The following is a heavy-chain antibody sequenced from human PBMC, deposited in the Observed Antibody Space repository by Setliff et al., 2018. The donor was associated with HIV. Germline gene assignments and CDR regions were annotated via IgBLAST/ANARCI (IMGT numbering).Heavy chain of an antibody. CDR2: IIPIFGTA. J-gene: IGHJ6*02. V-gene: IGHV1-69*05. CDR1: GGTFSSYA. D-gene: IGHD2-15*01. CDR3: ARDPTVVMSYYYYGMDV. Sequence: SVKVSCKASGGTFSSYAISWVRQAPGQGLEWMGGIIPIFGTANYAQKFQGRVTITRDTSASTAYMELSSLRSEDTAVYYCARDPTVVMSYYYYGMDVWGQGTTVTVSS.